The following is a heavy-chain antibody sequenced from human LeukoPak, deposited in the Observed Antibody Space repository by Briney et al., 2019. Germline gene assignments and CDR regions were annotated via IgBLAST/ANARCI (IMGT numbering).Heavy chain of an antibody. Sequence: GGSLRLSCAASGFTFSNYWMHWVRQAPGKGLEWVANIKQDGSEKYYVDSVKGRFTISRDNTKNSLYLQMNSLRAEDTAVYYCAKSRSFWSGYYFDYWGQGTLVTVSS. D-gene: IGHD3-3*01. CDR2: IKQDGSEK. V-gene: IGHV3-7*01. CDR1: GFTFSNYW. J-gene: IGHJ4*02. CDR3: AKSRSFWSGYYFDY.